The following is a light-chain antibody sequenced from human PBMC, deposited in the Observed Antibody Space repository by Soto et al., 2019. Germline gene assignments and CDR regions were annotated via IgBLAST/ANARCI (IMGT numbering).Light chain of an antibody. CDR1: SSDVGGSNY. CDR3: SSYTTTNTLFV. Sequence: QSALTQPASVSGSPGQSITISCTGTSSDVGGSNYVSWYQQLPGKAPKLMIYDVSDRPSGVSNRFSGSKSGNTASLTISGLQAEDEADYYCSSYTTTNTLFVFGTGTKLTVL. J-gene: IGLJ1*01. CDR2: DVS. V-gene: IGLV2-14*01.